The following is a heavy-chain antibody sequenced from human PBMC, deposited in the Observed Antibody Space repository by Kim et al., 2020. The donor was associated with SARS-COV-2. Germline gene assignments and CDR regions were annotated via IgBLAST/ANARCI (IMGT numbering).Heavy chain of an antibody. CDR3: AKSPITFGEIPVGDYYYGMDV. V-gene: IGHV3-30*02. J-gene: IGHJ6*02. Sequence: FTISRDNSKNTLYLQMNSLRAEDTAVYYCAKSPITFGEIPVGDYYYGMDVWGQGTTVTVSS. D-gene: IGHD3-16*01.